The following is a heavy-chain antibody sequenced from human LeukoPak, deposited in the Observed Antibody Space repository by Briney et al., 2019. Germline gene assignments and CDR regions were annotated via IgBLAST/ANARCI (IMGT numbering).Heavy chain of an antibody. J-gene: IGHJ4*02. V-gene: IGHV3-23*01. CDR1: GFTFSNSA. D-gene: IGHD6-6*01. CDR3: AKDAGPQQLVFFDS. CDR2: INEGGGST. Sequence: PGGSLRLSCAASGFTFSNSAMSWVRQAPGKGLEWIAAINEGGGSTYYADSVKGRFTISRDNSKNTLYLQMNSLRAEDTAVYYCAKDAGPQQLVFFDSWGQGTLVTVSS.